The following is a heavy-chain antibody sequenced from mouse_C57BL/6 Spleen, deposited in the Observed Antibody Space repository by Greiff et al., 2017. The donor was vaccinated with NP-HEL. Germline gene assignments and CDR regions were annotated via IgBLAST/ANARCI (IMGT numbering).Heavy chain of an antibody. CDR2: ISSGSSTI. Sequence: EVKLVESGGGLVKPGGSLKLSCAASGFTFSDYGMHWVRQAPEKGLEWVAYISSGSSTIYYADTVKGRFTISRDNAKNTLFLQMTSLRSEDTAMYYCARAPYDGYYWFAYWGQGTLVTVSA. D-gene: IGHD2-3*01. J-gene: IGHJ3*01. V-gene: IGHV5-17*01. CDR3: ARAPYDGYYWFAY. CDR1: GFTFSDYG.